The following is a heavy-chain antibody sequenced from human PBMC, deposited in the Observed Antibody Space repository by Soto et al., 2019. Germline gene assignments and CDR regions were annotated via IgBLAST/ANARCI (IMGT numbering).Heavy chain of an antibody. J-gene: IGHJ5*02. V-gene: IGHV1-3*01. Sequence: QVHLVQSGAEVKHPGASVRVSCKASGITYSTYAIHWVRQAPGQGLEWRGWINAGEGYTRYSQDFQGRVTLTTVTSASTTYMDLSNLTFEDTAVYYCARAISCYVTWGQGTQVTVSS. CDR3: ARAISCYVT. CDR2: INAGEGYT. D-gene: IGHD3-16*01. CDR1: GITYSTYA.